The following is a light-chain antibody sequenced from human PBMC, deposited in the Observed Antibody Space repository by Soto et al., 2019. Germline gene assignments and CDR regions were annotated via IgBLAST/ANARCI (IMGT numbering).Light chain of an antibody. Sequence: SVLTQPPSVSAAPGQKVTISCSGSSSNIGNNYVSWYQQLPGTAPKLLIYENNRRPSGIPDRFSGSKSGTSATLGITGLQTGDEADYYCGTWVSTLSRYVFGTGTKVPVL. CDR1: SSNIGNNY. V-gene: IGLV1-51*02. J-gene: IGLJ1*01. CDR3: GTWVSTLSRYV. CDR2: ENN.